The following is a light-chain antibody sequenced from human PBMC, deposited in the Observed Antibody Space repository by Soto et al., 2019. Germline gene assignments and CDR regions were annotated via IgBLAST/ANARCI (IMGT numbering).Light chain of an antibody. J-gene: IGKJ2*01. V-gene: IGKV3-20*01. Sequence: EIVLTQSPGTLSLSPGERATLSCRASQSVSSSYLAWYQQKSGQTPRLLIYGASSRATGIPDRFSGSGAGTDFTLTISRLEPEDFAVYYCQQYGSSPLSTFSQGTKLEIK. CDR3: QQYGSSPLST. CDR1: QSVSSSY. CDR2: GAS.